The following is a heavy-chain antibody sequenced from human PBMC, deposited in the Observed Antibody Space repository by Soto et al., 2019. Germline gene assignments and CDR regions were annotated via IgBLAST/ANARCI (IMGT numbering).Heavy chain of an antibody. CDR1: GFTVSSNY. Sequence: EVQLAESGGGLVQPGGSLRLSCAASGFTVSSNYMSWVRQAPGKGLEWVSVIYSGGSTYYADSVKGRFTISRHNSKNTLYLQMNSLRAEDTAVYYCARGYSSSWRHFDYWGQGTLVTVSS. CDR2: IYSGGST. V-gene: IGHV3-53*04. D-gene: IGHD6-13*01. J-gene: IGHJ4*02. CDR3: ARGYSSSWRHFDY.